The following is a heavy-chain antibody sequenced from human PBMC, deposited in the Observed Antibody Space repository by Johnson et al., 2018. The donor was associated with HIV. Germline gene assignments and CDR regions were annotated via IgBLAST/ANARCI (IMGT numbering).Heavy chain of an antibody. V-gene: IGHV3-15*01. D-gene: IGHD3-10*01. CDR2: VKSKTDGGTI. CDR3: TTMSALWFGDIHVFGDGFDI. J-gene: IGHJ3*02. CDR1: GFTFSNAW. Sequence: VQLVESGGGSVKSGGSLRVSCAASGFTFSNAWMSWVRQAPGKGLEWVGRVKSKTDGGTIDYAAAVKGRFIISRDDSKNTLYLQMNGLKTEDTAMYYCTTMSALWFGDIHVFGDGFDI.